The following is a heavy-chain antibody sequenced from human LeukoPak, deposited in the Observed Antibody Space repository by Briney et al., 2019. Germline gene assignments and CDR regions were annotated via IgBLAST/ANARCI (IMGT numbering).Heavy chain of an antibody. CDR1: GFSLTSSGMC. D-gene: IGHD7-27*01. J-gene: IGHJ2*01. Sequence: SGPTLVNPTQTLTLTCTFSGFSLTSSGMCVNWFRQPPGMALVWLARVDWDDDKYYGTSLKTRLAISKDTSKNQVVLTMTNMDPADTATYYCARSNWGSHWFFDLWGRGTLVTVSS. CDR3: ARSNWGSHWFFDL. V-gene: IGHV2-70*11. CDR2: VDWDDDK.